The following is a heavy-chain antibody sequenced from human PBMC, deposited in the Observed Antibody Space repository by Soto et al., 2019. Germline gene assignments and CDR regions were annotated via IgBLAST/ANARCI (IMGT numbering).Heavy chain of an antibody. CDR3: ARARIAAAGTGWYYYGMDV. J-gene: IGHJ6*02. D-gene: IGHD6-13*01. Sequence: PSETLSLTCAVSGGSISSGGYSWSWIRQPPGKGLERIGYIYHSGSTYYNPSLKSRVTISVDRSKNQFSLKLSSVTAADTAVYYRARARIAAAGTGWYYYGMDVWGQGTTVTVYS. V-gene: IGHV4-30-2*01. CDR2: IYHSGST. CDR1: GGSISSGGYS.